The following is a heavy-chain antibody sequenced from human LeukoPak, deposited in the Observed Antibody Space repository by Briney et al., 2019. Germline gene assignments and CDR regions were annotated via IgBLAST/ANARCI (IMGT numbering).Heavy chain of an antibody. J-gene: IGHJ6*02. CDR1: GFTFSSYG. V-gene: IGHV3-30*18. D-gene: IGHD3-10*01. Sequence: GGSLRLSCAAPGFTFSSYGMHWVRQAPGKGLEWVAVISYDGSNKYYADSVKGRFTISRDNSKNTLYLQMNSLRAEYTAVYYCAKEGITMVRGVITWKERLGRYYYYGMDVWGQGTTVTVSS. CDR2: ISYDGSNK. CDR3: AKEGITMVRGVITWKERLGRYYYYGMDV.